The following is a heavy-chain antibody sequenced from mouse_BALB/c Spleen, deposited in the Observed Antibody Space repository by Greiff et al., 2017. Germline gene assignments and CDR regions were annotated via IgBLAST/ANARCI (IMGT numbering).Heavy chain of an antibody. CDR1: GFSLTSYG. V-gene: IGHV2-9*02. D-gene: IGHD2-1*01. Sequence: QVQLKESGPGLVAPSQSLSITCTVSGFSLTSYGVHWVRQPPGKGLEWLGVIWAGGSTNYNSALMSRLSISKDNSKSQVFLKMNSLQTDDTAMYYCARERGKRDYAMDYWGQGTSVTVSS. CDR3: ARERGKRDYAMDY. CDR2: IWAGGST. J-gene: IGHJ4*01.